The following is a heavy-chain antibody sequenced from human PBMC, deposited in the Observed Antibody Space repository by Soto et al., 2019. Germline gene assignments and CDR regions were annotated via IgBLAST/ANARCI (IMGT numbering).Heavy chain of an antibody. V-gene: IGHV3-30*04. CDR2: ISYDGSNK. Sequence: GGSLRLSCAASGFTFSSYAMHWVRQAPGKGLEWVAVISYDGSNKYYADSVKGRFTISRDNSKNTLYLQMNSLRAEGTAVYYCARELGYCSSTSCYYYYYGMDVWGQGTRVTVS. CDR3: ARELGYCSSTSCYYYYYGMDV. J-gene: IGHJ6*02. CDR1: GFTFSSYA. D-gene: IGHD2-2*01.